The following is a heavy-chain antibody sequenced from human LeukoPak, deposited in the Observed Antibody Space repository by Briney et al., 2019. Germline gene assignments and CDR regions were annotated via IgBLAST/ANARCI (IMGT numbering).Heavy chain of an antibody. CDR2: INPNSAGT. CDR1: GYTFTGYY. J-gene: IGHJ4*02. CDR3: ARDVFDRNNRFDY. V-gene: IGHV1-2*02. Sequence: ASVKVSCKASGYTFTGYYMHWVRQAPGQGLEWMGWINPNSAGTNYAQKFQGRVTMTRDTSISKAYMELSRLRSDDTALYYCARDVFDRNNRFDYWGQGTLVTVSS. D-gene: IGHD3-9*01.